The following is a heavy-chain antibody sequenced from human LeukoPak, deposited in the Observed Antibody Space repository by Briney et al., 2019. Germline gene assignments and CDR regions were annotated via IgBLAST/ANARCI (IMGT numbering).Heavy chain of an antibody. CDR1: GGTFSSYA. Sequence: ASVKVSCKASGGTFSSYAISWVRQAPGQGLEWMGRIIPILGIANYAQKFQGRVTITADKSTSTAYMELSSLRSEDTAVYYCARESGSRAVGYWGQGTLVTVSS. CDR2: IIPILGIA. V-gene: IGHV1-69*04. D-gene: IGHD1-14*01. J-gene: IGHJ4*02. CDR3: ARESGSRAVGY.